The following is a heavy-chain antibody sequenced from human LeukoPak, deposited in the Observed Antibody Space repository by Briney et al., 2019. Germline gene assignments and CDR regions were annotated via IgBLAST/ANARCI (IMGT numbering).Heavy chain of an antibody. CDR2: IGSSGDTT. J-gene: IGHJ1*01. Sequence: GGSLRLSCAASGFTFSSYAMSWVRQAPGKGLEWVSSIGSSGDTTYYAGSVKGRFTISRDNSKNTLYLQMNSLRAEDTAVYYCAKDVNYDILTGYGTLYFQHWGQGTLVTVSS. V-gene: IGHV3-23*01. CDR1: GFTFSSYA. CDR3: AKDVNYDILTGYGTLYFQH. D-gene: IGHD3-9*01.